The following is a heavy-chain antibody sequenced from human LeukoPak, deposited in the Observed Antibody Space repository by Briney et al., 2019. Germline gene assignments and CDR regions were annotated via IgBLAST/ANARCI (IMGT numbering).Heavy chain of an antibody. CDR3: AKDQVRSTGTFDY. V-gene: IGHV3-33*06. D-gene: IGHD1-14*01. J-gene: IGHJ4*02. CDR1: GFTFSSYG. CDR2: IWYDGSNK. Sequence: GGSLRLSCAASGFTFSSYGMHRVRQAPGKGLEWVAVIWYDGSNKYYADSVKGRFTISRDNSKNTLYLQMNSLRAEDTAVYYCAKDQVRSTGTFDYWGQGTLVTVSS.